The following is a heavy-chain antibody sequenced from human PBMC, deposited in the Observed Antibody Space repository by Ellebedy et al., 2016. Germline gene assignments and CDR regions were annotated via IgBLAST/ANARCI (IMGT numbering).Heavy chain of an antibody. CDR3: ARGHYGLDY. D-gene: IGHD4-17*01. V-gene: IGHV3-11*01. J-gene: IGHJ4*02. CDR2: ITPSGSTM. Sequence: GGSLRLSCAASGFTFNDHYMSWIRQAPGKGLEWVSYITPSGSTMYYADSVKGRFTISRDNVQNSLYLQMNSLRAEDTAVYYCARGHYGLDYWGQGTLLIVSS. CDR1: GFTFNDHY.